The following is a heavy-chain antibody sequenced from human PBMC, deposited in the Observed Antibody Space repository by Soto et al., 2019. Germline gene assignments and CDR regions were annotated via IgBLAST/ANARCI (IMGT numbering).Heavy chain of an antibody. J-gene: IGHJ6*02. V-gene: IGHV3-48*01. Sequence: EVQLVESGGGLVQRGGSLRLSCAASGLTFSSYSMNWVRQAPGKGLEWVSYISSSSSTIYYADSVKGRFTISRDNAKHSLSLQMKSLRADDTAVYYCGFGEESRYYYYGMDVWGQGTTVTVSS. CDR1: GLTFSSYS. CDR2: ISSSSSTI. CDR3: GFGEESRYYYYGMDV. D-gene: IGHD3-10*01.